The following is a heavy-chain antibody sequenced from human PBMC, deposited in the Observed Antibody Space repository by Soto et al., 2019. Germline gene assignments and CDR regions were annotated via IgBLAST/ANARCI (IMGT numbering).Heavy chain of an antibody. CDR3: AREGQYCTNGVCYNWFDP. D-gene: IGHD2-8*01. J-gene: IGHJ5*02. CDR2: IIPIFGTA. Sequence: SVKVSCKASGGTFSSYAISWVRQAPGQGLEWMGGIIPIFGTANYAQKFQGRVTITADESTSTAYMELSSLRSEDTAVYYCAREGQYCTNGVCYNWFDPWGQGTLVTVSS. V-gene: IGHV1-69*13. CDR1: GGTFSSYA.